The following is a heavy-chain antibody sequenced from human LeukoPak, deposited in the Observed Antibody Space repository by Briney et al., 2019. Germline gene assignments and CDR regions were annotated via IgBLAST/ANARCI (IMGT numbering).Heavy chain of an antibody. CDR2: RGGSGGST. D-gene: IGHD2-21*02. J-gene: IGHJ4*02. CDR3: ARDVSPIVVVTAYFDY. V-gene: IGHV3-23*01. Sequence: GGSLRLSCAASGFSFSSYAMYWVRQAPGKGLEWVSARGGSGGSTYYADSVKGRFTISRDNSKNTLYLQMNNLRAEDTAVYYSARDVSPIVVVTAYFDYWGQGTLVTVSS. CDR1: GFSFSSYA.